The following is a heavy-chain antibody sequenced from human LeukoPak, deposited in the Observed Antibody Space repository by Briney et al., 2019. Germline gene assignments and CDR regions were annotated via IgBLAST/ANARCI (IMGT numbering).Heavy chain of an antibody. CDR3: ARDPRGCTGGSCYSI. CDR2: IYYSGST. J-gene: IGHJ4*02. V-gene: IGHV4-59*01. CDR1: GASISFYY. D-gene: IGHD2-15*01. Sequence: SETLSLTCTVSGASISFYYWSWIRQPPGKGLEWIGYIYYSGSTNYNPSLKSRVTISVDTSKNQFSLKLSSVTAADTAVYYCARDPRGCTGGSCYSIWGQGTLVTVSS.